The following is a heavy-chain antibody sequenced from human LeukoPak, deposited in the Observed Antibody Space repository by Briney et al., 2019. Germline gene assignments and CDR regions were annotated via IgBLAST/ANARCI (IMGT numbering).Heavy chain of an antibody. V-gene: IGHV4-31*03. J-gene: IGHJ4*02. CDR1: GGSISSGGYY. D-gene: IGHD4-17*01. Sequence: PSETLSLTCTVSGGSISSGGYYWSWIRQHPGKGLEWIGYIYCSGSTYYNPSLKSRVTISVDTSKNQFSLKLSSVTAADTAVYYCARYTVCPTVTTEMGFDYWGQGTLVTVSS. CDR3: ARYTVCPTVTTEMGFDY. CDR2: IYCSGST.